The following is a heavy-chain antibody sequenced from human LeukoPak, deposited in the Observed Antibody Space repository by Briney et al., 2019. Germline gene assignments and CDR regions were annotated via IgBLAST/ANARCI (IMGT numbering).Heavy chain of an antibody. CDR2: ISAYNGNT. J-gene: IGHJ6*02. V-gene: IGHV1-18*01. D-gene: IGHD5-18*01. CDR3: ARPGADTAMAPTPYYGMDV. Sequence: ASVKVSCKASGYTFTSYGISWVRQAPGQGLEWMGWISAYNGNTNYAQKLQGRVTMTTDTSTSTAYMELRGLRSDDTAVYYCARPGADTAMAPTPYYGMDVWGQGTTVTVSS. CDR1: GYTFTSYG.